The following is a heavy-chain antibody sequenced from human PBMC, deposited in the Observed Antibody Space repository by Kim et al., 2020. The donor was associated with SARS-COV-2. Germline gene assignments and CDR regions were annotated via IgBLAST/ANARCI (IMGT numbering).Heavy chain of an antibody. CDR1: GGSISSSSYY. J-gene: IGHJ4*02. V-gene: IGHV4-39*07. D-gene: IGHD6-19*01. CDR2: IYYSGST. CDR3: ARAYSSGWFDY. Sequence: SETLSLTCTVSGGSISSSSYYWGWIRQPPGKGLEWIGSIYYSGSTYYNPSLKSRVTISVDTSKNQFSLKLSSVTAADTAVYYCARAYSSGWFDYWGQGTLVTVSS.